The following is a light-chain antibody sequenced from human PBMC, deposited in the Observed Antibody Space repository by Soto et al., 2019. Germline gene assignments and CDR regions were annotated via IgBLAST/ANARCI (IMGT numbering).Light chain of an antibody. CDR3: CAFAGTYTPHVV. CDR2: DVS. CDR1: STDVGVYSY. J-gene: IGLJ2*01. Sequence: QSALTQPRSVSGSPGQSVTISCTGTSTDVGVYSYVSWYQQHPGKAPKLIIYDVSQRPSGAPDCFSVSKSGNTASLTISGLQAEDEADYYCCAFAGTYTPHVVFGGGTKLTVL. V-gene: IGLV2-11*01.